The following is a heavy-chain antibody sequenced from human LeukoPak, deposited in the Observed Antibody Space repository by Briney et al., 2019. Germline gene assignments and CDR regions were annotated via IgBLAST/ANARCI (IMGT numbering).Heavy chain of an antibody. V-gene: IGHV4-59*11. CDR3: ARGSGAFYYYYYMDV. Sequence: SETLSLTCTVSGGSISNHYWSWIRQPPGKGLEWIGYIYYSGSTNYNPSLKSRVTISVDTSKNQFSLKLSSVTAADTAVYYCARGSGAFYYYYYMDVWGKGTTVTVSS. CDR1: GGSISNHY. CDR2: IYYSGST. J-gene: IGHJ6*03. D-gene: IGHD6-19*01.